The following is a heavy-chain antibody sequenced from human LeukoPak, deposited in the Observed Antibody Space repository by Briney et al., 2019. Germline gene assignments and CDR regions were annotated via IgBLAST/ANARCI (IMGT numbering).Heavy chain of an antibody. CDR1: GYSFTSYW. V-gene: IGHV5-10-1*01. Sequence: GESLKISCKGSGYSFTSYWISWVRQMPGKGLEWMGRIDPSDSYTNYSPSFQGHVTISADKSISTAYLQWSSLKASDTAMYYCARTDFYDILNGYWIDYWGQGTLVTVSS. D-gene: IGHD3-9*01. J-gene: IGHJ4*02. CDR3: ARTDFYDILNGYWIDY. CDR2: IDPSDSYT.